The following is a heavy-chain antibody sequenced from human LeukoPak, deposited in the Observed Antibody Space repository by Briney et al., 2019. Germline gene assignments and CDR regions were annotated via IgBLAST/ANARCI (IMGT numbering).Heavy chain of an antibody. D-gene: IGHD1-14*01. V-gene: IGHV1-2*04. CDR1: GYTFTGYY. CDR3: ARTTGSSYGMDV. J-gene: IGHJ6*02. CDR2: INPNSGGP. Sequence: ASVKVSCKASGYTFTGYYMHWVRQAPGQGLEWMGWINPNSGGPNYAQKFQGWVTMTRDTSISTAYMELSRLRSEDTAVYYCARTTGSSYGMDVWGQGTTVTVSS.